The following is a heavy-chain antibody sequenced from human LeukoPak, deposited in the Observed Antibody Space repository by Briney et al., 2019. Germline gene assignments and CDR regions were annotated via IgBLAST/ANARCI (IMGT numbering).Heavy chain of an antibody. D-gene: IGHD2-21*01. Sequence: PSETLSLTCTVSDYSISSSYYWGWIRQPPGKGLEWIGTIYHSGSTYYNPSLKSRVTISLDTSKKQFSLKMTSVTAADTAVYYCASLRYSYYMDVWGKGTTVTVSS. CDR3: ASLRYSYYMDV. V-gene: IGHV4-38-2*02. J-gene: IGHJ6*03. CDR2: IYHSGST. CDR1: DYSISSSYY.